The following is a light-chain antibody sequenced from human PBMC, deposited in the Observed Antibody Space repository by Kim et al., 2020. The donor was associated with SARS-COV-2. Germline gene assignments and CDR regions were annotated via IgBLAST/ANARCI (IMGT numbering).Light chain of an antibody. CDR2: SNN. V-gene: IGLV1-44*01. Sequence: QRVTISCSGSSSNIGSNTVNWYQQLPGTAPKRLIYSNNQRPSGVPDRFSGSKSGTSASLAISGLQSEDEADYYCAAWDDSLNGNVVFGGGTQLTVL. CDR3: AAWDDSLNGNVV. J-gene: IGLJ2*01. CDR1: SSNIGSNT.